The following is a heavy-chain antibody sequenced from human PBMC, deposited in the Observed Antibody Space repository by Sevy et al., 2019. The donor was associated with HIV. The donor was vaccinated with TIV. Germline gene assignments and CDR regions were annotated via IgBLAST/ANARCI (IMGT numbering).Heavy chain of an antibody. CDR1: GFTVSSNY. CDR2: IYSGGST. CDR3: ARDLEITKNYYFYYYMDV. J-gene: IGHJ6*03. Sequence: GGSLRLSCAASGFTVSSNYMSWVRQAPGKGLEWVSVIYSGGSTYYADPVKGRFTISRNNSKNTLYLQMNSLRAEDTAVYYCARDLEITKNYYFYYYMDVWGKGTTVTVSS. V-gene: IGHV3-53*01.